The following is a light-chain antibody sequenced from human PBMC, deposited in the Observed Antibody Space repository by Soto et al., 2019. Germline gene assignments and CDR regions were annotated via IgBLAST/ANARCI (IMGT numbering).Light chain of an antibody. Sequence: EIVLTQSPCTLSLSPGERSTLSCMASQSVSSYLAWYQQKPGQAPRLLIYDASNRATGVPDRFSGSGSGTDFTLTISSLEPEDFATYYCQQSYSTPITFGQGTRLEI. CDR1: QSVSSY. J-gene: IGKJ5*01. V-gene: IGKV3-11*01. CDR3: QQSYSTPIT. CDR2: DAS.